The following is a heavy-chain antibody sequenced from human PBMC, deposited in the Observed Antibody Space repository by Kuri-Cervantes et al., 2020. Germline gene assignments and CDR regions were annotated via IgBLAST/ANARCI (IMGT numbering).Heavy chain of an antibody. CDR1: GYSFTSYW. CDR2: IYPGDSDT. V-gene: IGHV5-51*01. D-gene: IGHD5-24*01. J-gene: IGHJ4*02. CDR3: ARLEMATIDY. Sequence: GGSLRLSCKGSGYSFTSYWIGWVRQMPGKGLEWMGIIYPGDSDTRYSPSFQGQVTSSADKSISTAYLQWSSLKASDTAMYYCARLEMATIDYWGQGTLITVSS.